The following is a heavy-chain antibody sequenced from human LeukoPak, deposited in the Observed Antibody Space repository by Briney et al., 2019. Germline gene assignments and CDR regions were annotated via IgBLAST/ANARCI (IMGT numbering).Heavy chain of an antibody. CDR3: ARHKVAVAGHLFGY. V-gene: IGHV4-30-4*08. CDR2: IYYSGST. D-gene: IGHD6-19*01. Sequence: KPSQTLSLTCTVSGGSISSGDYYWSWIRQPPGKGLEWIGYIYYSGSTYYNPSLKSRVTISVDTSKNQFSLKLSSVTAADTAVYYCARHKVAVAGHLFGYWGQGTLVTVSS. J-gene: IGHJ4*02. CDR1: GGSISSGDYY.